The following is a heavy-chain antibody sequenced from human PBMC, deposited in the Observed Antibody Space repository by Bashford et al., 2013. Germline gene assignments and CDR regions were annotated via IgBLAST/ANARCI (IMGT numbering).Heavy chain of an antibody. Sequence: VASVKVSCKASGGTFSSYAISWVRQAPGQGLEWMGRIIPILGIANYAQKFQGRVTITADKSTSTAYMELSSLRSEDTAVYYCARDLGVVTHNWFDPGAREPWSPSPQ. V-gene: IGHV1-69*04. CDR1: GGTFSSYA. CDR2: IIPILGIA. CDR3: ARDLGVVTHNWFDP. D-gene: IGHD3-3*01. J-gene: IGHJ5*02.